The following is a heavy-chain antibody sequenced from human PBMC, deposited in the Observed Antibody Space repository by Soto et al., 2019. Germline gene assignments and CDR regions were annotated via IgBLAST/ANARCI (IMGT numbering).Heavy chain of an antibody. CDR2: IYSGSQT. D-gene: IGHD2-8*01. V-gene: IGHV3-66*01. Sequence: EVQLVESGGDLVQPGGSLRLSCAASGFSVRGTFMSWVRQAPGKGPEWVSLIYSGSQTYYADSVRGRFTVTMNSSTNTLSLQTDSLRVEDTAVYYCTRDETDTNCTLRGQWGQGTLVTVSS. CDR1: GFSVRGTF. J-gene: IGHJ4*02. CDR3: TRDETDTNCTLRGQ.